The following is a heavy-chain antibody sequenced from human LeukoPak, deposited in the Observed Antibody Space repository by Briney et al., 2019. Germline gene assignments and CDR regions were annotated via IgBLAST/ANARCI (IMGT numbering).Heavy chain of an antibody. Sequence: GTSVKVSCKASGFTFTSSAVQWVRQARGQRLEWIGWTVVGSGNTNYAQKFQERVTITRDMSTSTAYMELSSLRSEDTAVYYCAAAYSVSDAFDIWGQGTMVTVSS. J-gene: IGHJ3*02. CDR2: TVVGSGNT. CDR3: AAAYSVSDAFDI. D-gene: IGHD5/OR15-5a*01. V-gene: IGHV1-58*01. CDR1: GFTFTSSA.